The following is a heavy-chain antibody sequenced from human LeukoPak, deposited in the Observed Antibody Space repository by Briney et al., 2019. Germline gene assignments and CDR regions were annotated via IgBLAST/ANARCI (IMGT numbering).Heavy chain of an antibody. CDR2: ISAYNGNT. CDR1: GYTFTSYG. D-gene: IGHD3-10*01. CDR3: ARELAYGSGSYWFAYYYYYMDV. V-gene: IGHV1-18*01. Sequence: ASVKVSCKASGYTFTSYGISWVRQAPGQGREWMGWISAYNGNTNYAQKLQGRVTMTTDTSTSTAYMELRSLRSDDTAVYYCARELAYGSGSYWFAYYYYYMDVWGKGTTVTVSS. J-gene: IGHJ6*03.